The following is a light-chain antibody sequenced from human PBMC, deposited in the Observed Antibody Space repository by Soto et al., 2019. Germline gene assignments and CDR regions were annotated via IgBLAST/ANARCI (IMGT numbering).Light chain of an antibody. J-gene: IGKJ1*01. CDR1: QSISSN. V-gene: IGKV3-15*01. CDR3: QQYSNWPET. CDR2: DAS. Sequence: EIVMTQSPATLSVSPGERASLSCRASQSISSNLAWYQQKPGQAPRLLTYDASTRATGIPARFSGSGSGTEFTLTISSLQSEDFAVYYCQQYSNWPETFGQGTKV.